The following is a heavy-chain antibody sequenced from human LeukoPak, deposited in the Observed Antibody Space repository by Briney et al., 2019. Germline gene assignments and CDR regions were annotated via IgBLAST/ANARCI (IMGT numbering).Heavy chain of an antibody. CDR2: IKEDGSEK. D-gene: IGHD3-3*01. CDR3: ARDSAYYDFWSGYYH. J-gene: IGHJ5*02. V-gene: IGHV3-7*01. CDR1: GFTFSSYW. Sequence: GGSLRLSCVVSGFTFSSYWMNWVRQAPGEGLEWVANIKEDGSEKYLVDSVKGRFTVSRDNAKNSLCLQMNSLRAEDTAVYYCARDSAYYDFWSGYYHWGQGTLVTVSS.